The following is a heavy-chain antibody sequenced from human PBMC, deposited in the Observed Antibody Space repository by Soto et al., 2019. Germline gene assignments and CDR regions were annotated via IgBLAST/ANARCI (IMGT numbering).Heavy chain of an antibody. J-gene: IGHJ5*02. Sequence: QVQLVQYGGEVKKPGASVKVSCKASGYTYTNYGISWVRQARGQGLEWMGWINVYNGNTKYAQKVQGRVTMTTDTSTSTASMELTSLRSDDTAVYYCARGVGSGSYYNQYNWFDPWGQGTLVTVSS. D-gene: IGHD3-10*01. CDR1: GYTYTNYG. V-gene: IGHV1-18*01. CDR3: ARGVGSGSYYNQYNWFDP. CDR2: INVYNGNT.